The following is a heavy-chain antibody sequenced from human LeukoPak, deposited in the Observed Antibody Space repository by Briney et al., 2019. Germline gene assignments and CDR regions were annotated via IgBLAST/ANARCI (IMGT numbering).Heavy chain of an antibody. J-gene: IGHJ4*02. V-gene: IGHV5-10-1*01. D-gene: IGHD3-9*01. CDR1: GYSFTSYW. CDR2: IDLSDSYT. CDR3: ARHGTGFSGPDSFDY. Sequence: PGESLRISCKGSGYSFTSYWISWVRQMPGRGLGWMGTIDLSDSYTSYSPSFQDHVTISADKSISTAYLQWSSLKASDTAMYYCARHGTGFSGPDSFDYWGQGTLVTVSS.